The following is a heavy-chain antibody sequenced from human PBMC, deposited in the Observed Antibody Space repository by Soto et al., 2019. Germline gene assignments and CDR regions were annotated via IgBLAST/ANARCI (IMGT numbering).Heavy chain of an antibody. CDR1: GYTFTSYA. CDR2: INAGNGNT. D-gene: IGHD6-6*01. V-gene: IGHV1-3*01. CDR3: ARVRGSSSSRGDYYYGMGV. J-gene: IGHJ6*02. Sequence: ASVKVSCKASGYTFTSYAMHWVRQAPGQRLEWMGWINAGNGNTKYSQKFQGRVTITRDTSASTAYMELSSLRSEDTAVYYCARVRGSSSSRGDYYYGMGVWGQGTTVTSP.